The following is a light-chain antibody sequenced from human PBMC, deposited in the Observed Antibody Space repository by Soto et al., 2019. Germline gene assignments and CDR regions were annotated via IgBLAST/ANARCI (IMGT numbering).Light chain of an antibody. V-gene: IGKV1-12*01. J-gene: IGKJ4*01. CDR1: QGIDRW. Sequence: DIQMTQSPSSLSASVGDRVTITCRASQGIDRWLAWYQQKPGKAPKVLIYAASSLRSGVPSRFSGSGSGTHFSLTISSLQPEDLATYYCKQSKSFPLTFGEGTKVDIK. CDR3: KQSKSFPLT. CDR2: AAS.